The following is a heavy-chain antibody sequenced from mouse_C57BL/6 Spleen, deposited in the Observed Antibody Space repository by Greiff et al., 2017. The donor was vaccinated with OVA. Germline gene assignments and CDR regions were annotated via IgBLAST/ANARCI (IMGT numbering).Heavy chain of an antibody. CDR2: IDPETGGT. V-gene: IGHV1-15*01. CDR1: GYTFTDYE. D-gene: IGHD2-5*01. J-gene: IGHJ3*01. CDR3: TRDSNSWFAY. Sequence: VQLQQSGAELVRPGASVTLSCKASGYTFTDYEMHWVKQTPVHGLEWIGAIDPETGGTAYNQKFKGKAILTADNSSSTAYMELRSLTSEDSAVYYCTRDSNSWFAYWGQGTLVTVSA.